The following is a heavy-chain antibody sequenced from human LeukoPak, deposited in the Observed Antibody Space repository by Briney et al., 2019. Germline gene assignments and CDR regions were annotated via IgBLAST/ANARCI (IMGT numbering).Heavy chain of an antibody. CDR2: IYYSGST. V-gene: IGHV4-59*01. D-gene: IGHD6-6*01. CDR1: GGSISSYY. J-gene: IGHJ4*02. Sequence: SETLSLTCTVSGGSISSYYWSWIRQPPGKGLEWIGYIYYSGSTNYNPSLKSRVTISVDTSKNQFSLKLSSVTAADTAVYYCARDESSSTSIHFDYWGQGTLVTVSS. CDR3: ARDESSSTSIHFDY.